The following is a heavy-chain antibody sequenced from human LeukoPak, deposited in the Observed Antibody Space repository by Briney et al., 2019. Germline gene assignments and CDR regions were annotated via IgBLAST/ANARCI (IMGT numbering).Heavy chain of an antibody. J-gene: IGHJ4*02. V-gene: IGHV4-34*01. CDR3: ARGRGSSSWFPLDY. D-gene: IGHD6-13*01. Sequence: SETLSLTCAVYGGSFSGYYWSWIRQPPGKGLEWIGEISHSGSTNYNPSLKSRVTISVDTSKNQFSLKLSSVTAADTAVYYCARGRGSSSWFPLDYWGQGTLVTVSS. CDR2: ISHSGST. CDR1: GGSFSGYY.